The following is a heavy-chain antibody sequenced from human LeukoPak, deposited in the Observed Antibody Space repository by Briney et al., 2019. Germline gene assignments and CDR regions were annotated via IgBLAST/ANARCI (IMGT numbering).Heavy chain of an antibody. CDR1: GFTFSSYG. CDR2: ISGSGGST. D-gene: IGHD3-10*01. V-gene: IGHV3-23*01. J-gene: IGHJ6*03. Sequence: GGSLRLSCAASGFTFSSYGMSWVRQAPGKGLEGVSAISGSGGSTYYADSVKGRFTISRDNSKNTLYLQMNSLRAEDTSLYYCAREGSYYYGSGSYSYYYYYMDVWGKGTTVTVSS. CDR3: AREGSYYYGSGSYSYYYYYMDV.